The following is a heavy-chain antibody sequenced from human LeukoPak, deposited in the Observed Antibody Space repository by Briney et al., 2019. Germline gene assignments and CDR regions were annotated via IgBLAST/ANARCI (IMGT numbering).Heavy chain of an antibody. J-gene: IGHJ4*02. CDR2: IYHSGST. V-gene: IGHV4-30-2*01. D-gene: IGHD4/OR15-4a*01. CDR1: GGSISSGGYS. CDR3: ARTDYGPTGFDY. Sequence: SETLSLTCAVSGGSISSGGYSWSWIRQPPGKGLEWIGYIYHSGSTYYNPSLKTRVTISVDTSKNQFSLKLSSVTAADTAVYYCARTDYGPTGFDYWGQGTLVTVSS.